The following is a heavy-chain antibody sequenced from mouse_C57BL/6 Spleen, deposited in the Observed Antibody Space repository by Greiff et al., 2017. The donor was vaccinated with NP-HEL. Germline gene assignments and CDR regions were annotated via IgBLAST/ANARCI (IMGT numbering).Heavy chain of an antibody. Sequence: EVQLQQPGAELVKPGASVKMSCKASGYTFTDYCMTWVKQSPGKGLEWIGDINPNNGGTNYNQKFKGKATLTVDTSSSTAYMQLRSLTSEDSAVYYCARGEDLYDMDYWGQGTSLTVSS. V-gene: IGHV1-26*01. CDR2: INPNNGGT. J-gene: IGHJ4*01. CDR3: ARGEDLYDMDY. CDR1: GYTFTDYC.